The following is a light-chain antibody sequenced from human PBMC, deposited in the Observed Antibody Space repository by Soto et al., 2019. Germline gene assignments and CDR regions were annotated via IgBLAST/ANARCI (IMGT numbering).Light chain of an antibody. Sequence: EIVMTQSTATLSVSPGERATLSCRASQSVVNNLALYQQNPGQAPRLLIHGASTRATGIHARFSGSGSGTVFTLSISSLQSEDFSVYYCQLQSNWPTSFGRETKVEMK. CDR2: GAS. V-gene: IGKV3-15*01. CDR3: QLQSNWPTS. CDR1: QSVVNN. J-gene: IGKJ4*02.